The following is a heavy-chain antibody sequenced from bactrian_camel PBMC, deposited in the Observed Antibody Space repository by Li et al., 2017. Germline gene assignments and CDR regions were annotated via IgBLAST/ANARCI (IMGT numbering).Heavy chain of an antibody. CDR1: GRITSTYC. CDR3: AARKGQYDCYSGSWWAKANY. J-gene: IGHJ4*01. V-gene: IGHV3S57*01. Sequence: VQLVESGGGSVQAGGSLRLSCRFSGRITSTYCLAWFRQAPGKEREGVAAFDRGSKPYYANSVRGRFTISQDSEPRLYLQMNGLKPGDTAMYYCAARKGQYDCYSGSWWAKANYWGQGTQVTVS. D-gene: IGHD3*01. CDR2: FDRGSKP.